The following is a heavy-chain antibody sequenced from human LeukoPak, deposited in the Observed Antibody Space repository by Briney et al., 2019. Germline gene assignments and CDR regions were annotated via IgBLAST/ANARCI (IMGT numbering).Heavy chain of an antibody. J-gene: IGHJ4*02. CDR3: AGTVLVGYFDY. Sequence: SETLSLTCAVYGGSFSGYYWSWIRQPPGKGLEWIGSIYYSGSTYYNPSLKSRVTISVDTSKNQFSLELSSVTAADTAVYYCAGTVLVGYFDYWVQGTLVTVSS. CDR1: GGSFSGYY. D-gene: IGHD2-15*01. V-gene: IGHV4-34*01. CDR2: IYYSGST.